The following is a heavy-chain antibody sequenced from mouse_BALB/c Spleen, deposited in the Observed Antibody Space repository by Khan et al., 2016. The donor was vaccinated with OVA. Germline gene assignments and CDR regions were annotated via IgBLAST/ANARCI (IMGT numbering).Heavy chain of an antibody. CDR2: IWSGGIT. V-gene: IGHV2-2*02. CDR1: GFSLTSYG. Sequence: VELVESGPGLVQPSQSLSITCTVSGFSLTSYGVHWVRQSPGKGLEWLGVIWSGGITDYSAAFISRLSMSKDNSKSQVFFKMNSLQANDTAIYYCARSYDYDEGLAYWGQGTLVTVSA. CDR3: ARSYDYDEGLAY. D-gene: IGHD2-4*01. J-gene: IGHJ3*01.